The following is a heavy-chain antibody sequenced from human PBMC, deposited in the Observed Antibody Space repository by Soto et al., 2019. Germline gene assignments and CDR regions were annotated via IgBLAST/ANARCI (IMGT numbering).Heavy chain of an antibody. V-gene: IGHV4-39*07. J-gene: IGHJ6*03. CDR1: GGSISSSPYY. Sequence: PSETLSLTCTVSGGSISSSPYYWGWIRQPPGKGLEWIGNIYYNGNTFYNPSLKSRVTISVDTSKNQFSLKLSSVTAADTAVYYCARDMGGYCSSTSCYEDYYYYYMDVWGKGTTVTVSS. D-gene: IGHD2-2*01. CDR2: IYYNGNT. CDR3: ARDMGGYCSSTSCYEDYYYYYMDV.